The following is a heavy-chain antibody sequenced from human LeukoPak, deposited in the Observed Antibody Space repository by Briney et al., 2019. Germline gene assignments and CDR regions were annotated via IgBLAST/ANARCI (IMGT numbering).Heavy chain of an antibody. CDR3: ARGDGGYFDY. D-gene: IGHD3-3*01. Sequence: GRSLRLSCAASGFTFSSYAMRWVRQAPGKGLEWVAVISYDGSNKYYADSVKGRFTISRDNSKNTLYLQMNSLRAEDMAVYYCARGDGGYFDYWGQGTLVTVSS. J-gene: IGHJ4*02. CDR2: ISYDGSNK. CDR1: GFTFSSYA. V-gene: IGHV3-30-3*01.